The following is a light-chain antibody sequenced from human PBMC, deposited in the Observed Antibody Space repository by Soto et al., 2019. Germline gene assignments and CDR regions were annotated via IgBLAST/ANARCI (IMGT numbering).Light chain of an antibody. V-gene: IGLV3-21*02. CDR1: DIGSKS. CDR3: HVWDSSSATHV. J-gene: IGLJ1*01. CDR2: DNS. Sequence: SYELTQPPSVSVAPGQTARITCGGSDIGSKSVHWYQQKPGQAPMMVVCDNSDRPSGIPERFSGSNYANTATLTISRVEAGDEADYYCHVWDSSSATHVFGNGTKVTV.